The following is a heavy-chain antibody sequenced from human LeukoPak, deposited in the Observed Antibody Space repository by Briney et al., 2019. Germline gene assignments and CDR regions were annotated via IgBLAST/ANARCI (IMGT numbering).Heavy chain of an antibody. CDR1: GYTFTSYD. J-gene: IGHJ6*03. V-gene: IGHV1-8*01. CDR3: ARGRDWYYYYYMDV. D-gene: IGHD2-21*01. CDR2: MNPNSGNT. Sequence: GASVKVSCKASGYTFTSYDINWVRQATGQGLEWMGWMNPNSGNTGYAQKFQGRVTMTRNTSISTAYMELSSLRSEDMAVYYCARGRDWYYYYYMDVWGKGTTVTVSS.